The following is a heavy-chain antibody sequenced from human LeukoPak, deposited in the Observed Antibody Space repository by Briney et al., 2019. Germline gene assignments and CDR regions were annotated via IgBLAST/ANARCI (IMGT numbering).Heavy chain of an antibody. D-gene: IGHD6-13*01. CDR3: ATTGEAAAAGGAFDI. CDR1: GGSISRSDYY. J-gene: IGHJ3*02. Sequence: SETLSLTCTVSGGSISRSDYYWGWIRQSPGKGLEWVGFMFYSGSTFYNPSLESRVTMSVDPSKNQFSLRLSSVTAADTAVYYCATTGEAAAAGGAFDIWGQGTMVTVSS. V-gene: IGHV4-39*01. CDR2: MFYSGST.